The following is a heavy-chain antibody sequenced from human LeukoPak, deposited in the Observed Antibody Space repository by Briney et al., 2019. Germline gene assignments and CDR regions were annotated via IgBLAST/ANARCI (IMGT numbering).Heavy chain of an antibody. CDR3: ARNPYGSGVYYYMDV. CDR1: GYTFTGYY. V-gene: IGHV1-46*01. J-gene: IGHJ6*03. D-gene: IGHD3-10*01. Sequence: ASVKVSCKASGYTFTGYYMHWVRQAPGQGLEWMGIINPSGGSTNYAQKFQDRVSMTRDMSTSTVYMELSSLRSEDTAIYYCARNPYGSGVYYYMDVWGKGTTVTVSS. CDR2: INPSGGST.